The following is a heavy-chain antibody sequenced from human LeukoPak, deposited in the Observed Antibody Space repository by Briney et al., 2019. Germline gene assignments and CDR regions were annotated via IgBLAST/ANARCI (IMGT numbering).Heavy chain of an antibody. J-gene: IGHJ4*02. CDR3: ARASGYDFWSAPTGY. V-gene: IGHV3-74*01. D-gene: IGHD3-3*01. Sequence: QTGGSLRLSCVASGFTFSSYWMHWVRQAPGKGLVWVSRINSDGSSTSYADSVKGRFTISRDNAKNTLYLQMNSLRAEDTAVYYCARASGYDFWSAPTGYWGQGTLVTVSS. CDR1: GFTFSSYW. CDR2: INSDGSST.